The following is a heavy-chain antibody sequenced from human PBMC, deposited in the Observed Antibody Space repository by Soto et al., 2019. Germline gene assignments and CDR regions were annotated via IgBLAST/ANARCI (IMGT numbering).Heavy chain of an antibody. D-gene: IGHD3-10*01. Sequence: ASVKVSCKASGGTFSSYTISWVRQAPGQGLEWMGWISAYNGNTNYAQKLQGRVTMTTDTSTSTAYMELRSLRSDDTAVYYCARWFGELKYFDYWGQGTLVTVSS. CDR2: ISAYNGNT. CDR1: GGTFSSYT. J-gene: IGHJ4*02. CDR3: ARWFGELKYFDY. V-gene: IGHV1-18*01.